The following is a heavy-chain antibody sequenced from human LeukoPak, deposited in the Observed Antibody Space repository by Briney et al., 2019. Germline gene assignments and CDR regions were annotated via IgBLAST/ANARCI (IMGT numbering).Heavy chain of an antibody. CDR3: ARDLPGSYLHAFDI. CDR2: VNPTSGGT. CDR1: GYTFTSYY. J-gene: IGHJ3*02. V-gene: IGHV1-2*02. Sequence: GASVRVSCKTSGYTFTSYYMHWVRQAPGQGLEWMGWVNPTSGGTNYAQKFQGRVTMTRDTSISTAYMELSRLRSDDTAVYYCARDLPGSYLHAFDIWGQGTMVTVSS. D-gene: IGHD1-26*01.